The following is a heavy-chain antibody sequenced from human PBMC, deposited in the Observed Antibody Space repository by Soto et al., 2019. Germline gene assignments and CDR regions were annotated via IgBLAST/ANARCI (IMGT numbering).Heavy chain of an antibody. Sequence: QVQLVQSGAEVKKPGASVKVSCKASGYTFTSYGISWVRQAPGQGLEWMGWISAYNGNTNYAQKLQGRVTMTTDTSTSTAYMELGSLRSDDTAVYYCARDRRTITIFGVVIEQPFDYWGQGTLVTVSS. J-gene: IGHJ4*02. CDR3: ARDRRTITIFGVVIEQPFDY. CDR2: ISAYNGNT. CDR1: GYTFTSYG. V-gene: IGHV1-18*01. D-gene: IGHD3-3*01.